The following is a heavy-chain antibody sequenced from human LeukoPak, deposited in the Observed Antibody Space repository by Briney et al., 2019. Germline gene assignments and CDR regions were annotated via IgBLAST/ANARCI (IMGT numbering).Heavy chain of an antibody. D-gene: IGHD3-10*01. Sequence: SETLSLTCTVSGGSISSSSYYWGWIRQPPGKGLEWIGSIYYSGSTYYNPSLKSRVTISVDTSKNQFSLKLSSVTAADTAVYYCARDRGVRGVIASNWFDPWGQGTLVTVSS. V-gene: IGHV4-39*07. J-gene: IGHJ5*02. CDR3: ARDRGVRGVIASNWFDP. CDR2: IYYSGST. CDR1: GGSISSSSYY.